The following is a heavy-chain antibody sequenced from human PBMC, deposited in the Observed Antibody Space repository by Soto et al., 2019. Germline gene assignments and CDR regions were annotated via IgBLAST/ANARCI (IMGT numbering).Heavy chain of an antibody. CDR1: GCACRSFT. V-gene: IGHV3-21*01. D-gene: IGHD6-13*01. CDR2: ISSNSAYI. CDR3: TRDASRDSSARGWFDP. J-gene: IGHJ5*02. Sequence: GSLRLSCAASGCACRSFTMNWVRQAPGKGLEWVSTISSNSAYIYYTDALRGRFTISRDNAKNSLHLQMNSLRAEDTAVYYCTRDASRDSSARGWFDPWGPGTLVTVPS.